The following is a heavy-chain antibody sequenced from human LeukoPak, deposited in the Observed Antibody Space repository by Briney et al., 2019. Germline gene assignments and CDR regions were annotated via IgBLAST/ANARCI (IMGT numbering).Heavy chain of an antibody. CDR1: GGSISNYY. CDR3: ARRHDYYYGSGSHNNWFDP. CDR2: IYSSGST. Sequence: SETLSLTCTVSGGSISNYYWSWIRQPPGKGLEWIGYIYSSGSTNYNPSLKSRVTISVDTSKNQFSLKLTSVTAADTAVYYCARRHDYYYGSGSHNNWFDPWGQGTLVTVSS. V-gene: IGHV4-59*12. D-gene: IGHD3-10*01. J-gene: IGHJ5*02.